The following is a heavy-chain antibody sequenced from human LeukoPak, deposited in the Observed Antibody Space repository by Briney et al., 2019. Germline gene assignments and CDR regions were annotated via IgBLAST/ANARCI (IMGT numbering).Heavy chain of an antibody. J-gene: IGHJ6*04. D-gene: IGHD3-10*01. V-gene: IGHV3-23*01. CDR1: GFTFSSYA. CDR2: ISGSGGST. CDR3: AKDPPLLWFGEWVLDV. Sequence: GGSLRLSCAASGFTFSSYAMSWVRQAPGKGLEWVSAISGSGGSTYYADSVKGRFTISRDSSKNTLYLQMNSLRAEDTAVYYCAKDPPLLWFGEWVLDVWGKGTTVTVSS.